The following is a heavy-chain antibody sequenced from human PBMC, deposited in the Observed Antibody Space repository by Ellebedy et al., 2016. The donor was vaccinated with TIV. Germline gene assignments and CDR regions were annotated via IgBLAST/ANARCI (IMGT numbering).Heavy chain of an antibody. V-gene: IGHV3-7*03. J-gene: IGHJ4*02. CDR2: LRNDGYHK. CDR1: GFSFSNHW. CDR3: ARGPPYGERSDEFDF. Sequence: GESLKISCSASGFSFSNHWMNWVRQAPGRGLDWVASLRNDGYHKYYVDSVKGRFTISRDNAKNSLYLEMNSLTVDDTAIYYCARGPPYGERSDEFDFWGQGTVATVSS. D-gene: IGHD4-17*01.